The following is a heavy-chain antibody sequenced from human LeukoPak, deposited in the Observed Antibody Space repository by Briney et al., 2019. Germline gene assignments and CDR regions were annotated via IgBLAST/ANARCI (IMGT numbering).Heavy chain of an antibody. Sequence: SETLSLTCTVSGGSISSKYWSWIRQPPGTGLEWIGYIYYSGSTNYNPSLKSRVTISVDTSKNQFSLKLSSVTAADTAVYYCAVAYGRGAFDIWGQGTMVTVSS. CDR2: IYYSGST. D-gene: IGHD3-10*01. CDR3: AVAYGRGAFDI. CDR1: GGSISSKY. J-gene: IGHJ3*02. V-gene: IGHV4-59*08.